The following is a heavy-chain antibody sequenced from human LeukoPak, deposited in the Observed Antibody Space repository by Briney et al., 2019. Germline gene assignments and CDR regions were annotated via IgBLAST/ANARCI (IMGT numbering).Heavy chain of an antibody. J-gene: IGHJ4*02. CDR3: ARRDRTYYFDY. V-gene: IGHV4-39*01. D-gene: IGHD3-22*01. CDR2: ICYSGST. CDR1: GGSISSSSYY. Sequence: SETLSLTCAVAGGSISSSSYYWGWIRQPPGKGLEWIGSICYSGSTYYNPSLKSRVTISVDTSKNQFSLKLTSVTAADAAMYYCARRDRTYYFDYWGQGTLVTVSS.